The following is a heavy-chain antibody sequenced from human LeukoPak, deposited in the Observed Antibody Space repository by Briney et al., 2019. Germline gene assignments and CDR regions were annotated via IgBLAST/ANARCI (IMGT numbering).Heavy chain of an antibody. CDR3: AKSVVVITFRFDD. J-gene: IGHJ4*02. CDR2: INGGGGNT. D-gene: IGHD2-15*01. V-gene: IGHV3-23*01. Sequence: QPGRSLRLSCAASGFTFNSYVMSWVRQAPGKGLEWVSAINGGGGNTYYADSVKGRFTISRDNSKNMVYLQMNSLRADDTAVYYCAKSVVVITFRFDDWGQGALVTVSS. CDR1: GFTFNSYV.